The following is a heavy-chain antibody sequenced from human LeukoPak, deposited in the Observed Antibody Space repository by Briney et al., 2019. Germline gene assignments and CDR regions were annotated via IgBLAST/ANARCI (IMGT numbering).Heavy chain of an antibody. D-gene: IGHD4-17*01. Sequence: PSETLSLTCSVSGVSISAYYWSWIRQPAGKGLEWIGRIYPGESIYASEDTNYNPSLKSRVSMSGDTSKNQVSLKLRSVTAADTAVYYCARDPTTVTTIFDSWGQGTLVTVSS. CDR2: IYPGESIYASEDT. V-gene: IGHV4-4*07. CDR3: ARDPTTVTTIFDS. J-gene: IGHJ4*02. CDR1: GVSISAYY.